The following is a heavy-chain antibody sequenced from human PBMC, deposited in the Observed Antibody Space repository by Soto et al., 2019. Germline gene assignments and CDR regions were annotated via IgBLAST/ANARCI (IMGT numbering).Heavy chain of an antibody. CDR1: GGSIRSGGYY. D-gene: IGHD2-2*02. J-gene: IGHJ6*04. CDR2: VSYSGTT. Sequence: SETLSLTCIVSGGSIRSGGYYWSWIRQHPGKGLEWIGYVSYSGTTYYNPSLKSRVTISVDTSKSHFSLRVSSVTAADTAVYYCARNGCSSTTCYNQEAXXXAMDVXGXGTTVTVSS. V-gene: IGHV4-31*03. CDR3: ARNGCSSTTCYNQEAXXXAMDV.